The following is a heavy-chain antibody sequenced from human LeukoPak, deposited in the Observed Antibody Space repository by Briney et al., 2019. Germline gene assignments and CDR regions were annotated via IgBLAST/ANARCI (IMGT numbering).Heavy chain of an antibody. CDR3: ARVMGPRGSYGWLDP. J-gene: IGHJ5*02. D-gene: IGHD1-26*01. V-gene: IGHV1-18*01. CDR2: ISAYNGNT. CDR1: GGTFSSYA. Sequence: ASVKVSCKASGGTFSSYAISWVRQAPGQGLEWMGWISAYNGNTNYAQKLQGRVTMTTDTSTSTAYMELRSLRSDDTAVYYCARVMGPRGSYGWLDPWGQGTLVTVSS.